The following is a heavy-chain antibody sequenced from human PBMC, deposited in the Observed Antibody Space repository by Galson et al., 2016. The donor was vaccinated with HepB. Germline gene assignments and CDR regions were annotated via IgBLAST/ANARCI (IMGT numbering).Heavy chain of an antibody. Sequence: SETLSLTCIVSGGSISSYSWHWIRQAPGKGLEWIGFINYSGDTRYNPSLKSRVTISVDTPKNQFSLKLTSVTAADTAMYFCAREYSSFDYMGHGILVTVSS. CDR3: AREYSSFDY. CDR1: GGSISSYS. V-gene: IGHV4-59*01. CDR2: INYSGDT. D-gene: IGHD6-19*01. J-gene: IGHJ4*01.